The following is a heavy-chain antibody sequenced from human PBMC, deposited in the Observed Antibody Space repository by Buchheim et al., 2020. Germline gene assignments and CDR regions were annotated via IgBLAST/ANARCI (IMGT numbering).Heavy chain of an antibody. D-gene: IGHD6-13*01. V-gene: IGHV1-46*01. J-gene: IGHJ6*02. Sequence: QVQLVQSGAEVKKPGASVKVSCKASGYTFTSYYMHWVRQAPGQGLEWMGIINPSGGSTSYAQKFQGRVTMTRDTSTSTVYMELSSLRSEDTAVYYCAISGQIAAAGPYYYYGMDVWGQGTT. CDR3: AISGQIAAAGPYYYYGMDV. CDR1: GYTFTSYY. CDR2: INPSGGST.